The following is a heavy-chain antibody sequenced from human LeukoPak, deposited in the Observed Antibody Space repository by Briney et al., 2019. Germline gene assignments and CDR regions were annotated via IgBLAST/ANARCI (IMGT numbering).Heavy chain of an antibody. CDR2: INPNSGGT. Sequence: ASVKVSCKASGYTFTGYYMHWVRQAPRQGLEWMGWINPNSGGTNYAQKFQGRVTMTRDTSISTAYMELSRLRSDDTAVYYCARVPGIAAAGTFYWGQGTLVTVSS. CDR1: GYTFTGYY. D-gene: IGHD6-13*01. J-gene: IGHJ4*02. V-gene: IGHV1-2*02. CDR3: ARVPGIAAAGTFY.